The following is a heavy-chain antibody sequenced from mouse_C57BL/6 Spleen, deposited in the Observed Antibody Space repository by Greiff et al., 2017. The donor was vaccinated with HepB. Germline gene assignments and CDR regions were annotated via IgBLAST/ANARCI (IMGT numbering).Heavy chain of an antibody. V-gene: IGHV1-26*01. CDR1: GYTFTDYY. D-gene: IGHD1-1*01. CDR3: ARWGFYHGLYWYFDV. Sequence: VQLQQSGPELVKPGASVKISCKASGYTFTDYYMNWVKQSHGKSLEWIGDINPNNGGTSYNQKFKGKATLTVDKSSSTAYMELRSLTSEDSAVYYCARWGFYHGLYWYFDVWGTGTTVTVSS. CDR2: INPNNGGT. J-gene: IGHJ1*03.